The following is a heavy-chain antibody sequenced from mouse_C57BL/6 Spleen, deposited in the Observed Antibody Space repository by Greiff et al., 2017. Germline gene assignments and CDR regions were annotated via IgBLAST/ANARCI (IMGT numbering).Heavy chain of an antibody. Sequence: VQLQQSGPELVKPGASVKISCKVSGYAFSSSWMNWVKQRPGKGLEWIGRIYPGDGDTNYNGKFKGKATLTADKSSSTAYMQLSSLTSADSAVYFCAREGGGYYVGAMDYWGQGTSVTVSS. D-gene: IGHD2-3*01. CDR1: GYAFSSSW. CDR3: AREGGGYYVGAMDY. J-gene: IGHJ4*01. CDR2: IYPGDGDT. V-gene: IGHV1-82*01.